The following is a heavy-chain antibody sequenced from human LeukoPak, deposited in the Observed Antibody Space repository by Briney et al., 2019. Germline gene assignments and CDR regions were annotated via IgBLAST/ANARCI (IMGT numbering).Heavy chain of an antibody. CDR3: ARGYSLDY. J-gene: IGHJ4*02. V-gene: IGHV3-53*01. Sequence: SGGSLRLSCAASGFTVSSNYMTWVRQAPGKGLEWVSIIYSGGSTYYADSVKGRFTISRDNSKNTLYLQMNSLRAEDTAVYYCARGYSLDYWGQGTLVTVSS. CDR1: GFTVSSNY. CDR2: IYSGGST. D-gene: IGHD3-16*02.